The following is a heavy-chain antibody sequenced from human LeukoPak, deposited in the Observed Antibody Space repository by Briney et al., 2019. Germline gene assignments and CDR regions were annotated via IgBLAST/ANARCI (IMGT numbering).Heavy chain of an antibody. CDR2: IKSKTDGGTT. V-gene: IGHV3-15*01. CDR3: TTLSSSSWPLDY. J-gene: IGHJ4*02. Sequence: GGSLRLSCAASGFTFSNAWMTWVRQAPGKGLEWVGRIKSKTDGGTTDYAVPVKGRFSISRDDSKNTLYLQMNSLKTEDTAVYYCTTLSSSSWPLDYWGQGTLVTVSS. CDR1: GFTFSNAW. D-gene: IGHD6-13*01.